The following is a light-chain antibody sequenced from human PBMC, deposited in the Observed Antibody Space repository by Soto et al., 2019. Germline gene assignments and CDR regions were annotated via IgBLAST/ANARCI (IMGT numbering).Light chain of an antibody. CDR2: GAS. CDR3: QQGFSYPWT. CDR1: QTISTF. J-gene: IGKJ1*01. Sequence: DIQMTQSPSSVSASVGDRVTITCRASQTISTFLNWYQKRPGKAPRLLIYGASTLQSGVPSRFNGSGSGTEFTLTIGSLQLEDFAIYSCQQGFSYPWTFGQGTKVEIK. V-gene: IGKV1-39*01.